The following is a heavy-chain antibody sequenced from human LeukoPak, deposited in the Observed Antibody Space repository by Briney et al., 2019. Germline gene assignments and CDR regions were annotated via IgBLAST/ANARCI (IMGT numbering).Heavy chain of an antibody. CDR3: AKDLEEQWLVLDY. CDR2: ITNSGNSK. V-gene: IGHV3-48*01. D-gene: IGHD6-19*01. Sequence: GGSLRLSCAASEFTFSSYSMNWVRQAPGKGLEWVSYITNSGNSKSYADSVKGRFTISRDNTKNSLYLQMNSLRAEDTAVYYCAKDLEEQWLVLDYWGQGTLVTVSS. CDR1: EFTFSSYS. J-gene: IGHJ4*02.